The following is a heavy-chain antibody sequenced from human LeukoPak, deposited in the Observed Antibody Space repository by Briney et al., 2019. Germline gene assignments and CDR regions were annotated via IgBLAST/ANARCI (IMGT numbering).Heavy chain of an antibody. CDR3: ASTAVSFDYYYMGV. D-gene: IGHD2-21*02. Sequence: SETLSLTCTVSGGSISSYYWSWIRQPPGKGLEWIGYIYTSGSTNYNPSLKSRVTISVDTSKNQFSLKLSSVTAADAAVYYCASTAVSFDYYYMGVWGKGTTVTVSS. V-gene: IGHV4-4*09. CDR2: IYTSGST. J-gene: IGHJ6*03. CDR1: GGSISSYY.